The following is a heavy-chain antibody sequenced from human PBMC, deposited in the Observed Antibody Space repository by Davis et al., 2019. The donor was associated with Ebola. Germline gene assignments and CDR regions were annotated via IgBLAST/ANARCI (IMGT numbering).Heavy chain of an antibody. CDR2: MNPTSGNT. V-gene: IGHV1-8*03. CDR1: GYTFTSYD. Sequence: ASVKVSCKASGYTFTSYDINWVRQATGQGLEWMGWMNPTSGNTSYAQKFQGRVTITRNTSISTAYMELSSLRSEDTAVYYCARVPLLRVDFWSGYFGHYYYYYGMDVWGQGTTVTVSS. D-gene: IGHD3-3*01. CDR3: ARVPLLRVDFWSGYFGHYYYYYGMDV. J-gene: IGHJ6*02.